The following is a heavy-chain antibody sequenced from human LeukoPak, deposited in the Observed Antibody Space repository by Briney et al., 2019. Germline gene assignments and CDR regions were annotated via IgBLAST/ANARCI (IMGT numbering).Heavy chain of an antibody. J-gene: IGHJ4*02. CDR1: GFTFSSYA. V-gene: IGHV3-23*01. Sequence: PGGSLRLSCAASGFTFSSYAMSWVRQAPGKGLEWVSAISGSGGSTYYADSVKGRFTISRDNSKDTLYLQMNSLRAEDTAVYYCAKGSQQWQVYFDYWGQGTLVTVSS. D-gene: IGHD6-19*01. CDR2: ISGSGGST. CDR3: AKGSQQWQVYFDY.